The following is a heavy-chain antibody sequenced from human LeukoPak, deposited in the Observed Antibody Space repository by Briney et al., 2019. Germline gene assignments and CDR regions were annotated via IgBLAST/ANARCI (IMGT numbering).Heavy chain of an antibody. CDR1: GYTLTELS. Sequence: ASVKVSCKVSGYTLTELSMHWVRPAPGKGLEWMGGFDPEDGETIYAQKFQGRVTMTEDTSTDTAYMELSSLRSEDTAVYYCATLTYYYDSSGYYFDYWGQGTLVTVSS. V-gene: IGHV1-24*01. J-gene: IGHJ4*02. D-gene: IGHD3-22*01. CDR2: FDPEDGET. CDR3: ATLTYYYDSSGYYFDY.